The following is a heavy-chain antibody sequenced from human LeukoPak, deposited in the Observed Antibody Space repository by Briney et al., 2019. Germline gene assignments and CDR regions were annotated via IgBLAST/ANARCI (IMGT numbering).Heavy chain of an antibody. V-gene: IGHV3-23*01. J-gene: IGHJ4*02. CDR3: AKSGLRFLEWLLSYFDY. D-gene: IGHD3-3*01. CDR1: GFTFSSYA. Sequence: SGGSLRLSCAASGFTFSSYAMSWVRQAPGKGLEWVSAISGSGGSTYYADSVKGRFTISRDNSKNTLYLQMNSLRAEDTAVYYCAKSGLRFLEWLLSYFDYWGQGTLVTVSS. CDR2: ISGSGGST.